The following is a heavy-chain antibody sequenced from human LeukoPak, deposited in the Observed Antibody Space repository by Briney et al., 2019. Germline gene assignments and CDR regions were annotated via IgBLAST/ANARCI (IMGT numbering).Heavy chain of an antibody. CDR1: GASISSGSYY. D-gene: IGHD5-12*01. J-gene: IGHJ4*02. CDR3: ARDRIVGTFFDY. V-gene: IGHV4-61*02. Sequence: SETLSLTCTVSGASISSGSYYWSWIRQPAGKGLEWIGRIYTSGSTNYNPSLKSRVTISVDTSKNQFSLKLSSVTAADTAVYYCARDRIVGTFFDYWGQGTLVTVSS. CDR2: IYTSGST.